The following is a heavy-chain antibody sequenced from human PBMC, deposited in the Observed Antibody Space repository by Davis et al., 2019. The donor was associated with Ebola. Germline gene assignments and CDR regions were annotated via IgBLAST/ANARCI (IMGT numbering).Heavy chain of an antibody. Sequence: GESLKISCAASGFTFSSYWMHWVRQAPGKGLVWVSRINSDGSSTYYADSVKGRFTISRDNAKNSLYLQMNSLRAEDTAVYYCARDLVGCSSTSCQYNWFDPWGQGTLVTVSS. D-gene: IGHD2-2*01. J-gene: IGHJ5*02. CDR2: INSDGSST. V-gene: IGHV3-74*01. CDR3: ARDLVGCSSTSCQYNWFDP. CDR1: GFTFSSYW.